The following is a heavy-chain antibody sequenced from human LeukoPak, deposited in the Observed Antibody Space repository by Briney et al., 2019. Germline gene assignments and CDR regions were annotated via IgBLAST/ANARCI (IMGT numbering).Heavy chain of an antibody. Sequence: ASVKVSCKASGYTFTSYGISWVRQAPGQGLEWMGWISAYNGNTNYAQKLQGRVTMTTDTSTSTAYMELRSLSSDDTAVYYCAGHYDFWSGYYALDYWGQGTLVTVSS. CDR3: AGHYDFWSGYYALDY. CDR1: GYTFTSYG. CDR2: ISAYNGNT. D-gene: IGHD3-3*01. V-gene: IGHV1-18*01. J-gene: IGHJ4*02.